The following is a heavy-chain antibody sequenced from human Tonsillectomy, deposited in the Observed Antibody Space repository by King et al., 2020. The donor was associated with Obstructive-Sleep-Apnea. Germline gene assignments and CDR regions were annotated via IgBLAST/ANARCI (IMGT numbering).Heavy chain of an antibody. D-gene: IGHD3-10*01. J-gene: IGHJ6*02. CDR2: ISWNSGSI. V-gene: IGHV3-9*01. Sequence: VQLVESGGGLVQPGRSLRLSCAASGFTFDDYAMHWVRQAPGKGLEWVSGISWNSGSIGYADSVKGRFTISRDNAKNSLYLQMNSLRAEDTALYYCAKDISYGSGSYLSYYYGMDVWGQGTTVTVSS. CDR3: AKDISYGSGSYLSYYYGMDV. CDR1: GFTFDDYA.